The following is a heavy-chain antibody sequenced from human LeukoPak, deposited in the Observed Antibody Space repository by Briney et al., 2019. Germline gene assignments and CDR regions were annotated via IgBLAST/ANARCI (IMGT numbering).Heavy chain of an antibody. Sequence: PGGSLRLSCAASGFTFSSYAMSWVRQAPGKGLEWVSAISGSGGSAYYADSVKGRFTISRDNSKNTLYLQMNSLRAEDTAVYYCAKATWQYYYDSSGSSYWGQGTLVTVSS. CDR1: GFTFSSYA. CDR3: AKATWQYYYDSSGSSY. CDR2: ISGSGGSA. V-gene: IGHV3-23*01. J-gene: IGHJ4*02. D-gene: IGHD3-22*01.